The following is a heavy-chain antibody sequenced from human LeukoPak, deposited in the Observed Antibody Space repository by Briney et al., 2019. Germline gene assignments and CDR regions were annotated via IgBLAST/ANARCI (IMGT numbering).Heavy chain of an antibody. CDR1: GFSLSASGVG. D-gene: IGHD6-19*01. V-gene: IGHV2-5*01. CDR2: IYWNDDK. Sequence: PTQTLALPCTFSGFSLSASGVGVGWIRQPPGKALEGLALIYWNDDKRYSPSLKSRLTITKDTSKTQVVLTMTNMDPVDTATYYCAHSYSSGWHPYFDYWGQGTLVTVSS. J-gene: IGHJ4*02. CDR3: AHSYSSGWHPYFDY.